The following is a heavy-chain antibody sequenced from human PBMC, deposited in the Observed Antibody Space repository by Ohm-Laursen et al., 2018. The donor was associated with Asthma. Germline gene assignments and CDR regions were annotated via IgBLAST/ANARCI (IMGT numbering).Heavy chain of an antibody. V-gene: IGHV1-69*13. CDR1: GGTFSSYA. Sequence: ASSVKVSCKASGGTFSSYAISWVRQAPGQGLEWMGGIIPIFGTANYAQKFQGRVTITADESTSTAYMELSSLRSEDTAVYYCALGVQGVINYFDYWGQGTLVTVSS. D-gene: IGHD3-10*01. CDR2: IIPIFGTA. J-gene: IGHJ4*02. CDR3: ALGVQGVINYFDY.